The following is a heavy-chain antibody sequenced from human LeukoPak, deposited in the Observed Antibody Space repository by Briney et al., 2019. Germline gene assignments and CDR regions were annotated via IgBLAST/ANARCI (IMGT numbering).Heavy chain of an antibody. Sequence: PGGSLRLSCAASGFTFSSYAMSWVRRAPGKGLEWVSVIYTDGGTYYPDSVKDRFTISRDNSKNTLDLQMNSLRIEDTAVYFCATFRSGFGEFYWGQGTLVTVSS. CDR1: GFTFSSYA. J-gene: IGHJ4*02. CDR2: IYTDGGT. CDR3: ATFRSGFGEFY. D-gene: IGHD3-10*01. V-gene: IGHV3-66*01.